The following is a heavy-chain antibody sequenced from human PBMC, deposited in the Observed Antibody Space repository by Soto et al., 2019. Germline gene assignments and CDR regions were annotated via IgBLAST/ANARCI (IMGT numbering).Heavy chain of an antibody. Sequence: EVQLVESGGGLVQPGGSLRLSCVASGIPVSSNYMTWVRQAPGKGLEWVSVLHSGGDTYYANSVKGRFTISRHDSTNTPFLRMTSLTAEDTAVYYCARDGPYYYASRMDVWGQGTTVTVSS. CDR2: LHSGGDT. CDR1: GIPVSSNY. CDR3: ARDGPYYYASRMDV. D-gene: IGHD3-10*01. J-gene: IGHJ6*02. V-gene: IGHV3-53*04.